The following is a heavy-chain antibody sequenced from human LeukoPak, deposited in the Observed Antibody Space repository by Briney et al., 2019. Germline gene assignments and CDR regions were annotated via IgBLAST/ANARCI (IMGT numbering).Heavy chain of an antibody. V-gene: IGHV1-2*02. CDR3: ARDSGDYLIDY. J-gene: IGHJ4*02. CDR2: INPNSGGT. CDR1: GYTFTGYY. Sequence: ASVKVSGKASGYTFTGYYMYWVRQAPGQGLEWMGWINPNSGGTHYAQRFQGRVTMTRDTSISTAYMELSRLRSDDTAVYYCARDSGDYLIDYWGQGTLVTVSS. D-gene: IGHD1-26*01.